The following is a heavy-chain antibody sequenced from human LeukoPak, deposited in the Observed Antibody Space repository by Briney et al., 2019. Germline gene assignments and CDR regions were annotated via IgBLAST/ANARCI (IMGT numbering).Heavy chain of an antibody. CDR2: IYYSGSP. CDR1: GDSISSYY. V-gene: IGHV4-59*01. J-gene: IGHJ5*02. CDR3: ARESGSYLWRSWLNP. D-gene: IGHD3-16*01. Sequence: SETLSLTCTVSGDSISSYYWSWIRQPPGKGLEWIGYIYYSGSPNYNPSLKSRVTISVDTSKNQFSLKLSSVTAADTAVYYCARESGSYLWRSWLNPWGQGTLVTVSS.